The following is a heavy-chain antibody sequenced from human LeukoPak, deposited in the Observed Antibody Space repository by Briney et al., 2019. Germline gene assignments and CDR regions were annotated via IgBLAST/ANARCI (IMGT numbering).Heavy chain of an antibody. CDR3: ARDDIAAAGTSYYYYGMDV. Sequence: QAGGSLRLSCAASGFTFSSYAMSWVRQAPGKGLEWVSVIYSGGSTYYADSVKGRFTISRDNSKNTLYLQMNSLRAEDTAVYYCARDDIAAAGTSYYYYGMDVWGQGTTVTVSS. J-gene: IGHJ6*02. CDR1: GFTFSSYA. CDR2: IYSGGST. V-gene: IGHV3-53*01. D-gene: IGHD6-13*01.